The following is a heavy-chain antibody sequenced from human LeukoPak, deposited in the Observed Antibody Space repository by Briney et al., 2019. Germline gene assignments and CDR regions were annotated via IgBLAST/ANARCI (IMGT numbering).Heavy chain of an antibody. CDR2: ISSSGSTI. D-gene: IGHD3-10*01. Sequence: MSWIRQAPGKGLEWVSYISSSGSTIYYADSVKGRFTISRDNAKNSLYLQMNSLRAEDTAVYYCARDKRQLWFRELLLSDAFDIWGQGSMVTVSS. J-gene: IGHJ3*02. V-gene: IGHV3-11*01. CDR3: ARDKRQLWFRELLLSDAFDI.